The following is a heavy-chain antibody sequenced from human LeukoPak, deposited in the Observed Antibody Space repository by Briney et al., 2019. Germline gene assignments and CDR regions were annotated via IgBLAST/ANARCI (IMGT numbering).Heavy chain of an antibody. D-gene: IGHD2-2*02. CDR2: ISGSGGST. CDR1: GFTFSSYA. J-gene: IGHJ4*02. V-gene: IGHV3-23*01. Sequence: GGSLRLSCAASGFTFSSYAMSWVRQAPGKGLEWVSAISGSGGSTYYADSVKGRFTISRDNSKNTLYLQMNSLRAEDTAVYYCAKAQPGHCSSTSCYNYWGQGTLVTVSS. CDR3: AKAQPGHCSSTSCYNY.